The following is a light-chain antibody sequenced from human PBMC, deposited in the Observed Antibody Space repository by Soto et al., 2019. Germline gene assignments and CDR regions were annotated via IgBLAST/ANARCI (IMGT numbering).Light chain of an antibody. V-gene: IGLV2-14*01. CDR1: NSDAGIYDF. J-gene: IGLJ1*01. CDR3: ISYTSDDVRYV. CDR2: EVS. Sequence: QSVLTQPASVSGTPGQSITISCTGSNSDAGIYDFVSWYQHHPGRAPKLIVSEVSHRPSGVSNRFSGSKSGNTASLTISGLQSEDEADYYCISYTSDDVRYVFGTGTKV.